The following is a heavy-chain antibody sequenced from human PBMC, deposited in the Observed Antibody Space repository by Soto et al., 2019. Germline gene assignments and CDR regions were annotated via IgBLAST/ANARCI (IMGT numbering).Heavy chain of an antibody. CDR3: AKTYSSGRGAFDV. Sequence: EVQLVESGGGLVQPGGSLRLSCAASGFTFSSYSMNWVRQAPGKGLEWVSYISSGSSTIYYADSVKGRFTISSDNAQNSLYLQMNSLRAEDTAVYYCAKTYSSGRGAFDVWGQGTMVTVSS. D-gene: IGHD6-19*01. V-gene: IGHV3-48*01. J-gene: IGHJ3*01. CDR1: GFTFSSYS. CDR2: ISSGSSTI.